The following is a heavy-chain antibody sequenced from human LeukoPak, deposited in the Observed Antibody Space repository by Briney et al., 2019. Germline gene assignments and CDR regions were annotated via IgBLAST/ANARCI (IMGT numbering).Heavy chain of an antibody. CDR1: GYTFTNFG. CDR2: ISAYNGNT. CDR3: ARAGGWAREDYKADAFDI. Sequence: ASVKVSCKASGYTFTNFGISWVRQAPGQGLEWMGWISAYNGNTNYAQKVQDRVTVTTDTSTSTAYMELRSLRSDDTAVYYCARAGGWAREDYKADAFDIWGQGTMVTVSS. D-gene: IGHD6-19*01. J-gene: IGHJ3*02. V-gene: IGHV1-18*01.